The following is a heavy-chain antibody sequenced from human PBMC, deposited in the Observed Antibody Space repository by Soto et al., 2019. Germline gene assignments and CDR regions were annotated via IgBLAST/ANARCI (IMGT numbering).Heavy chain of an antibody. CDR2: ISGSGGST. CDR3: ANGDRVWVGTYYYYGMDV. Sequence: GGSLRLSCAASGFTFSSYAMSWVRQAPGKGLEWVSAISGSGGSTYYADSVKGRFTISRDNSKNTLYLQMNSLRAEDTAVYYCANGDRVWVGTYYYYGMDVWGQGTTVTVSS. D-gene: IGHD1-1*01. CDR1: GFTFSSYA. V-gene: IGHV3-23*01. J-gene: IGHJ6*02.